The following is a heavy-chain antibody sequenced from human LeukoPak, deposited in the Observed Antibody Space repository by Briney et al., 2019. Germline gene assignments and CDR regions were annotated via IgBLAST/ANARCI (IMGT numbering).Heavy chain of an antibody. CDR3: AGGRGSGWYVDY. D-gene: IGHD6-19*01. V-gene: IGHV3-11*05. J-gene: IGHJ4*02. Sequence: GGSLRLSCAASGFTFSDYYMTWIRQAPGKGLEWVSYISSSSGYTNYADSVKGRFTISRDNAKNSLYLQLNSLRDEDTALYYCAGGRGSGWYVDYWGQGTLVTVSS. CDR1: GFTFSDYY. CDR2: ISSSSGYT.